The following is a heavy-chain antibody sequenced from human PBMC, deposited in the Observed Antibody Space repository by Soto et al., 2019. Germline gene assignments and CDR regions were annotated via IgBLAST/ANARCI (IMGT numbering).Heavy chain of an antibody. CDR3: VRGHYCISSSCPVDY. Sequence: QVQLVESGGGVVQPGTSLRLSCAASGFMFSSYGMHWVRQAPGEGLEWVAVIWYDGSNKYYADSVKGRFTISRDISKNTLYLQMNSLRVEDTAMYYCVRGHYCISSSCPVDYWGQGTLVTVSS. CDR1: GFMFSSYG. V-gene: IGHV3-33*01. CDR2: IWYDGSNK. D-gene: IGHD2-2*01. J-gene: IGHJ4*02.